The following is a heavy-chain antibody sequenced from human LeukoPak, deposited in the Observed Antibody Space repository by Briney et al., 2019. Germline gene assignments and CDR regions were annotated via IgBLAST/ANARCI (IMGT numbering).Heavy chain of an antibody. CDR1: GGTFSSYA. CDR2: IIPILGIA. J-gene: IGHJ4*02. Sequence: SVKVSCKASGGTFSSYAISWVRQAPGQGLEWMGRIIPILGIANYAQKFQGRVTITADKSTSTAYMELSSLRSEDTAVYYCARLNYHDSSGYLYYFDYWGQGTLVTVSS. V-gene: IGHV1-69*04. CDR3: ARLNYHDSSGYLYYFDY. D-gene: IGHD3-22*01.